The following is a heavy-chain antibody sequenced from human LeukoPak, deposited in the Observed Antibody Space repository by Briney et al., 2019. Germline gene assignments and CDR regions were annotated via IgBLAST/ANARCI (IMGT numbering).Heavy chain of an antibody. CDR2: IYYSGST. CDR3: ARDRGWSGGIGMDV. CDR1: GGSVSSNSYY. D-gene: IGHD3-10*01. V-gene: IGHV4-61*01. Sequence: SETLSLTCSVSGGSVSSNSYYWSWIRQPPGKGLEWIGYIYYSGSTNYNPSLMSRVTISVDTSKNQFSLKLSSVTAADTAVYYCARDRGWSGGIGMDVWGQGTTVTVSS. J-gene: IGHJ6*02.